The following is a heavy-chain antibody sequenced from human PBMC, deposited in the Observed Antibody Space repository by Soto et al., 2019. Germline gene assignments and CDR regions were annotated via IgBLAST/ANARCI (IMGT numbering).Heavy chain of an antibody. CDR3: ASGIVATVFFGY. CDR1: GGSISSSSYY. V-gene: IGHV4-39*01. D-gene: IGHD5-12*01. CDR2: IYYSGST. J-gene: IGHJ4*02. Sequence: GSLRLSCTVSGGSISSSSYYWGWIRQPPGKGLEWIGSIYYSGSTYYNPSLKSRVTISVDTSKNQFSLKLSSVTAADTAVYYCASGIVATVFFGYWGQGTLVTVSS.